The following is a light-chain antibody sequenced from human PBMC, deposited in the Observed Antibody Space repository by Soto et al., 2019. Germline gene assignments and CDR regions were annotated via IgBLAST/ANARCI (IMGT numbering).Light chain of an antibody. V-gene: IGKV3-11*01. CDR1: QSVSSY. CDR2: DAS. CDR3: QQRSNWPST. J-gene: IGKJ2*01. Sequence: EIVLTQSPATLSLSPGERATLSCRASQSVSSYLAWYQQKPGQAPRLLIYDASNRATGIPARFSGSGSGTDVTLTISSLEPEDFAVYSCQQRSNWPSTFGQGTKLEIK.